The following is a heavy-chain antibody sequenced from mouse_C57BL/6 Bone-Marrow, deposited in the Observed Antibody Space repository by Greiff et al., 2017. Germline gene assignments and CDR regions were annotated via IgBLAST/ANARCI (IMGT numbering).Heavy chain of an antibody. CDR3: ARDDGYDFAY. CDR2: INYDGSST. CDR1: GFTFSDYY. Sequence: EVMLVESEGGLVQPGSSMKLSCTASGFTFSDYYMAWVRQVPEKGLEWVANINYDGSSTYYLDSLKSRFIISRDNAKNILYLQMSSLKSEDTATYYCARDDGYDFAYWGQGTLVTVSA. J-gene: IGHJ3*01. V-gene: IGHV5-16*01. D-gene: IGHD2-2*01.